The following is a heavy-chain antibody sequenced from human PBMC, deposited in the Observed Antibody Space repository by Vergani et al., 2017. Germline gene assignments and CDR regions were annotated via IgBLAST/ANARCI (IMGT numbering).Heavy chain of an antibody. CDR3: ARVASKPYYYYYFMDV. V-gene: IGHV4-34*01. J-gene: IGHJ6*03. Sequence: QVQLQQWGAGLLKPSETLSLTCAVYGGSFSCYYWSWIRQPPGKGLEWIGEINHSGSTNYNPSLKSRVTISVDTSKNQFSLKLSSVTAADTAVYYCARVASKPYYYYYFMDVWGKGTTVTVSS. CDR2: INHSGST. CDR1: GGSFSCYY.